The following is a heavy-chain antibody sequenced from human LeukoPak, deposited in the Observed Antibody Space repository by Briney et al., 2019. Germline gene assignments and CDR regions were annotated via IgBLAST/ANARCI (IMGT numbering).Heavy chain of an antibody. CDR1: GYSISSGYY. CDR2: ISHSGST. Sequence: SETLSLTCTVSGYSISSGYYWGWIRQPPGKALEWIGSISHSGSTYYNPSLKSRVTISVDTSKNQFSLKLSSVTAADTAVYYCAREALRETYYYDSSGYYPFDYWGQGTLVTVSS. V-gene: IGHV4-38-2*02. J-gene: IGHJ4*02. CDR3: AREALRETYYYDSSGYYPFDY. D-gene: IGHD3-22*01.